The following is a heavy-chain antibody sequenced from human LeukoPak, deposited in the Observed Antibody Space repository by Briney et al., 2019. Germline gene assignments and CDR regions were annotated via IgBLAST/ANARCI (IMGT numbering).Heavy chain of an antibody. J-gene: IGHJ4*02. CDR2: INPSGGST. CDR1: GYTFTSYY. D-gene: IGHD4-17*01. CDR3: ARQAPPLSIYGDYPFDY. V-gene: IGHV1-46*01. Sequence: ASVKVSCKASGYTFTSYYMHWVRQAPGQGLEWMGIINPSGGSTSYAQKFQGRVTMTRDTSTSTVYMELSSLRSEDTAVYYCARQAPPLSIYGDYPFDYWGQGTLVTVSS.